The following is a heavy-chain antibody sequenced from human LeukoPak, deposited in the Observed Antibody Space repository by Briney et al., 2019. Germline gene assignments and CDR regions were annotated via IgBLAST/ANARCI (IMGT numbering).Heavy chain of an antibody. Sequence: GASVKVSCKASGYTFTSYYMHWVRQAPGQGLEWMGWINPNSGGTNYAQKFQGRVTMTRDTSISTAYMELSRLRSDDTAVYYCARSSPLGYCTNGVCAQDYWGQGTLVTVSS. CDR2: INPNSGGT. J-gene: IGHJ4*02. D-gene: IGHD2-8*01. V-gene: IGHV1-2*02. CDR1: GYTFTSYY. CDR3: ARSSPLGYCTNGVCAQDY.